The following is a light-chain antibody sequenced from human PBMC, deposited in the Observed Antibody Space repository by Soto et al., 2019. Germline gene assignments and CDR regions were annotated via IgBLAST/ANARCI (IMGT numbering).Light chain of an antibody. V-gene: IGKV3-11*01. J-gene: IGKJ1*01. CDR1: NSVSKS. CDR2: AS. Sequence: EIVLTQSPDTLSLSPGERATLSCRASNSVSKSLVWYQQKPGQAPRLLIYASDWAAGIPVRFSGSVSGTHFTLTTCSLAPEDVAVYYCQQRHNWPWTCGQGTRVEI. CDR3: QQRHNWPWT.